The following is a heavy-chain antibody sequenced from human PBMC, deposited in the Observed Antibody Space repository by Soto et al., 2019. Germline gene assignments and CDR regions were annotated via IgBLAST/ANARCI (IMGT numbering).Heavy chain of an antibody. CDR2: INPNSGGT. CDR1: GYTFTGYY. Sequence: ASVKVSCKASGYTFTGYYMHWVRQAPGQGLEWMGWINPNSGGTNYAQKFQGWVTMTRDTSISTAYMELSRLRSDDTAVYYCAVGLRRYCSSTSCSDAFYIWGQGTMVTVSS. V-gene: IGHV1-2*04. J-gene: IGHJ3*02. D-gene: IGHD2-2*01. CDR3: AVGLRRYCSSTSCSDAFYI.